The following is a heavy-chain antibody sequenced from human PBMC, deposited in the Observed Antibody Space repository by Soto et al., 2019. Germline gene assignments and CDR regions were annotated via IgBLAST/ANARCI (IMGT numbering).Heavy chain of an antibody. V-gene: IGHV1-69*06. Sequence: WASVKVSCKASGGTFSSYAISWVRQAPGQGLEWMGGIIPIFGTANYAQKFQGRVTITADKSTSTAYMELSSLRSEDTAVYYCAGPYSPVRFLEWNHAFDIWGQGTMVTV. D-gene: IGHD3-3*01. CDR3: AGPYSPVRFLEWNHAFDI. CDR2: IIPIFGTA. J-gene: IGHJ3*02. CDR1: GGTFSSYA.